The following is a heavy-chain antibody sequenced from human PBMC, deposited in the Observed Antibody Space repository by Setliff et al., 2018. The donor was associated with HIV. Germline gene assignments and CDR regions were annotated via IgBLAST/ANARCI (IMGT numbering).Heavy chain of an antibody. J-gene: IGHJ4*02. V-gene: IGHV5-51*01. Sequence: PGESLKISCKASGYSFTSHWIGWVRQMPGEGLEWMGLVYPGDSDTKYNPTFQGQVTISVDKSITTAYLQWTNLRASDTATYYCVRSGGNGELYGYWGQGTRVTVSS. CDR2: VYPGDSDT. CDR1: GYSFTSHW. CDR3: VRSGGNGELYGY. D-gene: IGHD3-10*01.